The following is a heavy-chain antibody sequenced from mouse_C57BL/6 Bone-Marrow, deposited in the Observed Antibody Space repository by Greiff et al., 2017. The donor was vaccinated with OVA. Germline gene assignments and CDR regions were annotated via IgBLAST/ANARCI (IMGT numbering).Heavy chain of an antibody. D-gene: IGHD2-4*01. Sequence: EVQLVESGGDLVKPGGSLKLSCAASGFTFSSYGMSWVRQTPDKRLEWVATISSGGSYTYYPDSVKGRFTISRDNAKNTLYLQMSSLKSEDTAMYYCARQRGYYDYDALLYYFDYWGQGTTLTVSS. CDR2: ISSGGSYT. CDR3: ARQRGYYDYDALLYYFDY. J-gene: IGHJ2*01. CDR1: GFTFSSYG. V-gene: IGHV5-6*01.